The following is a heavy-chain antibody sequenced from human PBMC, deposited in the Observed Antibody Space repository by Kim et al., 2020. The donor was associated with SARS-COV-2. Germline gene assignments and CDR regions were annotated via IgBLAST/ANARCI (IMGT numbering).Heavy chain of an antibody. CDR3: AIPSQLVGHDAFDI. J-gene: IGHJ3*02. V-gene: IGHV3-9*01. Sequence: GGSLRLSCAASGFTFDDYAMHWVRQAPGKGLEWVSGISWNSGSIGYADSVKGRFTISRDNAKNSLYLQMNSLRAEDTALYYCAIPSQLVGHDAFDIWGQG. D-gene: IGHD6-13*01. CDR1: GFTFDDYA. CDR2: ISWNSGSI.